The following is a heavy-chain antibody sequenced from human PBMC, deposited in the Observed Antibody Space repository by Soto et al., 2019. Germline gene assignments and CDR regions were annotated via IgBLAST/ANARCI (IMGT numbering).Heavy chain of an antibody. CDR2: ISGDGSST. CDR1: GFTFSSYA. D-gene: IGHD2-15*01. V-gene: IGHV3-23*01. Sequence: GGSLRLSCAASGFTFSSYAMSWVRQAPGKGLEWVSAISGDGSSTYYADSVKGRFTISRDNSKNTLYLQMNSLRAEDTAVYYCAKDFVHCSGGSCYWLDYWGQGTLVTVSS. J-gene: IGHJ4*02. CDR3: AKDFVHCSGGSCYWLDY.